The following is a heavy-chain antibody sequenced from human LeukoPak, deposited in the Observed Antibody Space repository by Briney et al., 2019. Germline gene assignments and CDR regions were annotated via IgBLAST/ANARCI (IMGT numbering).Heavy chain of an antibody. CDR1: GFTFSSYS. Sequence: PGGSLRLSCAASGFTFSSYSMNWVRQAPGKGLEWVSYISSSSSTIYYADSVKGRFALSRDNSKNTLYLQMNSLRAEDTAVYYCAKDHPYGYWGQGTLVTVSS. CDR2: ISSSSSTI. D-gene: IGHD4-17*01. V-gene: IGHV3-48*01. CDR3: AKDHPYGY. J-gene: IGHJ4*02.